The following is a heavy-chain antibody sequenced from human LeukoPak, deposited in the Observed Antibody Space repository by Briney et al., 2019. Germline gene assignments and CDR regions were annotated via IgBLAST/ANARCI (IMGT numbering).Heavy chain of an antibody. J-gene: IGHJ5*02. D-gene: IGHD5-18*01. V-gene: IGHV4-39*07. CDR2: INHSGST. CDR3: ARMLRGYSYGYEVYNWFDP. Sequence: SETLSLTCTVSGGSISSSSYYWGWIRQPPGKGLEWIGEINHSGSTNYNPSLKSRVTISVDTSKNQFSLKLSSVTAADTAVYYCARMLRGYSYGYEVYNWFDPWGQGTLVTVSS. CDR1: GGSISSSSYY.